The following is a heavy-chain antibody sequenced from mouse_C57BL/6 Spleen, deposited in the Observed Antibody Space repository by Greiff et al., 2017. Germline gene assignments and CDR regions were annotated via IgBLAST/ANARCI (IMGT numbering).Heavy chain of an antibody. Sequence: VQLQQSGAELVRPGASVTLSCKASGYTFTDYEMHWVKQTPVHGLEWIGAIDPETGGTAYNQKFKGKAILTADKSSSTAYMELRSLTSEDSAVYYCTGGHYYGSSHYFDYWGKGTTLTVSS. CDR3: TGGHYYGSSHYFDY. J-gene: IGHJ2*01. V-gene: IGHV1-15*01. CDR2: IDPETGGT. D-gene: IGHD1-1*01. CDR1: GYTFTDYE.